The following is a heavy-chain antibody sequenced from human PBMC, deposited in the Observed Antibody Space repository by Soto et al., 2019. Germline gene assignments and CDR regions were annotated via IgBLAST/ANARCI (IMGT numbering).Heavy chain of an antibody. D-gene: IGHD3-16*01. V-gene: IGHV3-43*01. CDR3: AALGNWFDP. CDR1: GFTFDDYT. CDR2: ISWDGGST. Sequence: GGSLRLSCAASGFTFDDYTMHWVRQAPGKGLEWVSLISWDGGSTYYADSVTGRFTISRDNSKNSLYLQMNSLRNEDTALYYCAALGNWFDPWGQGTLVTVSS. J-gene: IGHJ5*02.